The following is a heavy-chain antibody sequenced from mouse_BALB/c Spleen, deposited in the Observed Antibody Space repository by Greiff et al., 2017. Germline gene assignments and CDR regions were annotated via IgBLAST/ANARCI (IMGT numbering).Heavy chain of an antibody. J-gene: IGHJ4*01. CDR3: ARGGAMDY. CDR2: IDTSDSYT. V-gene: IGHV1-69*01. Sequence: QVQLQQPGAELVMPGASVKMSCKASGYTFTDYWMHWVKQRPGQGLEWIGAIDTSDSYTSYNQKFKGKATLTVDESSSTAYMQLSSLTSEDSAVYYCARGGAMDYWGQGTPVTVSS. CDR1: GYTFTDYW.